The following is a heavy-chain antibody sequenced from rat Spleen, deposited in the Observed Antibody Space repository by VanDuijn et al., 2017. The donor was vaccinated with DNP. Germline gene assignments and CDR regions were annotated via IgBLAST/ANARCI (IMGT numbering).Heavy chain of an antibody. CDR3: ASYNYDGYYAMDA. V-gene: IGHV3-3*01. CDR2: ISSAGST. D-gene: IGHD1-12*02. CDR1: GYSITSAYG. Sequence: EVQLQESGPGLVKPSQSLSLTCSVTGYSITSAYGWNWIRKFPGNKLEWMGFISSAGSTSYNPSLKSRISITRDTSKNQFFLQLNSVTTEDTATYYCASYNYDGYYAMDAWGQGTSVTVSS. J-gene: IGHJ4*01.